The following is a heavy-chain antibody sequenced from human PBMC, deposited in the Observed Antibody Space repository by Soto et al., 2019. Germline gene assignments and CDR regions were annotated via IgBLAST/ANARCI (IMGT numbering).Heavy chain of an antibody. CDR3: GRDRIRYDNDSPDY. J-gene: IGHJ4*02. Sequence: GSLRLSCAASGFTFDDYGMHWVRQVPGKGLEWVSFISWNGATSYYSGSVEGRFTVSRDNTKNSLYLQMNSLRIEDTALYYCGRDRIRYDNDSPDYWGQGTLVTVSS. D-gene: IGHD3-22*01. CDR1: GFTFDDYG. V-gene: IGHV3-43*01. CDR2: ISWNGATS.